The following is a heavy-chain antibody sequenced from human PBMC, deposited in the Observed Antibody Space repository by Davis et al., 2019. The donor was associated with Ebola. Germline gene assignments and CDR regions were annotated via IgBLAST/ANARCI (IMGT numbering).Heavy chain of an antibody. D-gene: IGHD3-22*01. CDR2: INPITGGT. CDR1: GYRFTSYY. V-gene: IGHV1-46*01. CDR3: AREGGRYYDSSGYVFDI. Sequence: ASVKVSCKASGYRFTSYYMHWVRQAPGQGLEWMGIINPITGGTSYAQNFQVRVNMTRDTSTSTVYMELSSLRSEDTAVYSCAREGGRYYDSSGYVFDIWGQGTMVKVSS. J-gene: IGHJ3*02.